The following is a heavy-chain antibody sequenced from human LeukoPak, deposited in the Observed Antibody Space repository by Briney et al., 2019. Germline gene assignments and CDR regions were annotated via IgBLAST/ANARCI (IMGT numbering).Heavy chain of an antibody. CDR3: ARDGIEVYYDYVWGSLFDY. V-gene: IGHV3-7*01. J-gene: IGHJ4*02. D-gene: IGHD3-16*01. CDR1: GFTFSSYW. Sequence: GGSLRLSCAASGFTFSSYWMSWVRQAPGKGLEWVANIKQDGSEKYYVDSVKGRFTISRDNAKNSLYLQMDSLRAEDTAVYYCARDGIEVYYDYVWGSLFDYWGKGTLVTVSS. CDR2: IKQDGSEK.